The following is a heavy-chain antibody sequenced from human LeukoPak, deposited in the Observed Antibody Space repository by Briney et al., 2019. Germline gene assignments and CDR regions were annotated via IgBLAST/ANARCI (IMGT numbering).Heavy chain of an antibody. D-gene: IGHD2-2*01. Sequence: PGGSLRLSCAASGFTFSNYWMSWVRQAPGKGLEWVANIKQDGSEKYYVDSVKGRFTISRDNAKNSLYLQMNSLRAEDTAVYYCARSPRQYQLLSWGQGTLVTVSS. J-gene: IGHJ4*02. V-gene: IGHV3-7*03. CDR1: GFTFSNYW. CDR3: ARSPRQYQLLS. CDR2: IKQDGSEK.